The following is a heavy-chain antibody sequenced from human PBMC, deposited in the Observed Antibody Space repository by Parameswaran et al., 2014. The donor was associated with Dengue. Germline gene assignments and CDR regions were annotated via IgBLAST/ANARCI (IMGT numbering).Heavy chain of an antibody. V-gene: IGHV3-48*03. Sequence: VRQAPGKGLEWVSYISSSGSTIYYADSVKGRFTISRDNAKNSLYLQMNSLRAEDTAVYYCAREGWFGESNFDYWGQGTLVTVSS. J-gene: IGHJ4*02. CDR2: ISSSGSTI. D-gene: IGHD3-10*01. CDR3: AREGWFGESNFDY.